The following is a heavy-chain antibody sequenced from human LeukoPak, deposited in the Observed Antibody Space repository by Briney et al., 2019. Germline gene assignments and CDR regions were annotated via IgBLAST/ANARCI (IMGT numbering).Heavy chain of an antibody. CDR1: GASISSYY. Sequence: SETLSLTCTVSGASISSYYLSWIRQPPGKGLEWIGYIYYSGSTNYNPSLKSRVTISVDTSKNQLSLKLNSVTTADTAVYYCASGGIYSYIWFDPWGQGTLVTVSS. D-gene: IGHD5-18*01. V-gene: IGHV4-59*01. J-gene: IGHJ5*02. CDR2: IYYSGST. CDR3: ASGGIYSYIWFDP.